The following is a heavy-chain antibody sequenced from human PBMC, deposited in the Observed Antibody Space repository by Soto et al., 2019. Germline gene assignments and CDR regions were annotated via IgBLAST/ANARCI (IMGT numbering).Heavy chain of an antibody. Sequence: GGSLRLSCAASGFTFDDYTMHWVRQAPGKGLEWVSLISWDGGSTYYADSVKGRFTISRDNSKNSLYLQMNSLGTEDTALYYCAKGGYSSGWYVKGYGMDVWGQGTTVTVSS. D-gene: IGHD6-19*01. CDR2: ISWDGGST. CDR3: AKGGYSSGWYVKGYGMDV. J-gene: IGHJ6*02. CDR1: GFTFDDYT. V-gene: IGHV3-43*01.